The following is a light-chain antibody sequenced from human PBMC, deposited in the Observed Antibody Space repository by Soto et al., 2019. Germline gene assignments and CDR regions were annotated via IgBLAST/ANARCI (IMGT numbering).Light chain of an antibody. CDR2: DAS. V-gene: IGKV3-20*01. Sequence: EIVLTQSPDTLSLSPGERATLSCRASQSVTDSYLAWYQHKPGQAPRLLIYDASTRATAIPDRFSGGGSGTDFTLTISSLEPEDFAVYYCQQYGSSPYAFGQGTKLEI. CDR3: QQYGSSPYA. CDR1: QSVTDSY. J-gene: IGKJ2*01.